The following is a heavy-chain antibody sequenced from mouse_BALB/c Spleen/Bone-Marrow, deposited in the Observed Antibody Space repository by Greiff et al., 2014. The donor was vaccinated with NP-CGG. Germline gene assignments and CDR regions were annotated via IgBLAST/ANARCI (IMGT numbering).Heavy chain of an antibody. D-gene: IGHD1-2*01. Sequence: EVQLVESGGGLVKPGGSLKLSCAASGFTFSDYYMYWVRQTPEKRLEWVATISDGGSYTYYPDSVKGRFTISRDNDKNNLCLQMSSLKSEDTAMYYCARDLITTATSFAYWGQGTLVTVSA. V-gene: IGHV5-4*02. J-gene: IGHJ3*01. CDR3: ARDLITTATSFAY. CDR2: ISDGGSYT. CDR1: GFTFSDYY.